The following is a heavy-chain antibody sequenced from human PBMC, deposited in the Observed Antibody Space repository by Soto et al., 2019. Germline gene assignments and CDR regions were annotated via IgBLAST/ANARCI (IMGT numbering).Heavy chain of an antibody. CDR3: ARDSGYSSGWYYSYYYGMDV. CDR2: INSDGSST. V-gene: IGHV3-74*01. D-gene: IGHD6-19*01. CDR1: GFTFSSYW. J-gene: IGHJ6*02. Sequence: PGGSLRLSCAASGFTFSSYWMHWVRQAPGKGLVWVSRINSDGSSTSYADSVKGRFTISRDNAKNTLYLQMNSLRAEDTAVYYCARDSGYSSGWYYSYYYGMDVWGQGTTVTVSS.